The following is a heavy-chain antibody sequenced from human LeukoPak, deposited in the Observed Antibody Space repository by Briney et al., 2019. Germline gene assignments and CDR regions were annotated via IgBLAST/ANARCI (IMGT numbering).Heavy chain of an antibody. CDR1: GFTFSSYA. CDR2: ISYDGSNK. V-gene: IGHV3-30-3*01. J-gene: IGHJ4*02. Sequence: GGSLRLSCAASGFTFSSYAMHWVRQAPGKGLEWVAVISYDGSNKYYADSVKGRFTISRDNSKNTLCLQMNSLRAEDTAVYYCARERHRTDRYYDILTGYKPLDYWGQGTLVTVSS. CDR3: ARERHRTDRYYDILTGYKPLDY. D-gene: IGHD3-9*01.